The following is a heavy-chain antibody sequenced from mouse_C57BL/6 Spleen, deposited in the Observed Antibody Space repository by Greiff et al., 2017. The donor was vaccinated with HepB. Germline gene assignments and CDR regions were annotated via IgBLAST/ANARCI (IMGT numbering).Heavy chain of an antibody. D-gene: IGHD2-5*01. CDR1: GYTFTSYW. Sequence: QVQLKQPGAELVMPGASVKLSCKASGYTFTSYWMHWVKQRPGQGLEWIGEIDPSDSYTNYNQKFKGKSTLTVDKSSSTAYMQLSSLTSEDSAVYYCARFGYSNYVVFAYWGQGTLVTVSA. V-gene: IGHV1-69*01. CDR3: ARFGYSNYVVFAY. J-gene: IGHJ3*01. CDR2: IDPSDSYT.